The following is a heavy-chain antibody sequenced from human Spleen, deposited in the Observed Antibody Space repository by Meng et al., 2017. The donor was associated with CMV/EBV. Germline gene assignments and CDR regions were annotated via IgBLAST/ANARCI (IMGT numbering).Heavy chain of an antibody. J-gene: IGHJ4*02. Sequence: CKASGYRFKSYGVSWVRQAPGQGLEWMGWISGFDGHTNDAPKFQGRVTLTIETSTSTAYMELTSLRSDDTAVYFCARDENGYNGQDFWGQGTLVTVSS. D-gene: IGHD5-24*01. V-gene: IGHV1-18*01. CDR2: ISGFDGHT. CDR3: ARDENGYNGQDF. CDR1: GYRFKSYG.